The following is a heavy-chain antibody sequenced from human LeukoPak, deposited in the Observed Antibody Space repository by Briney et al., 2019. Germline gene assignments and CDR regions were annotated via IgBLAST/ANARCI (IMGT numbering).Heavy chain of an antibody. D-gene: IGHD3-10*01. CDR2: INPNSGGT. J-gene: IGHJ5*02. Sequence: ASVKVSCKASGYTFTGYYMHWVRQAPGQGLEWMGWINPNSGGTNYAQKFQGRVTMTRDTSISTAYMELSRLRSDDTAVYYCASDSVTMVRGGSNWFDPWGQGTLVTVSS. CDR3: ASDSVTMVRGGSNWFDP. V-gene: IGHV1-2*02. CDR1: GYTFTGYY.